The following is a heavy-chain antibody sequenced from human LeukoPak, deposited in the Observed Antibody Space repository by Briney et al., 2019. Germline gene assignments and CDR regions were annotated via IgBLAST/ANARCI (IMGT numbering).Heavy chain of an antibody. CDR1: GGSISSYH. CDR3: ARRTYDLWSGDYTGAFDI. D-gene: IGHD3-3*01. V-gene: IGHV4-59*01. CDR2: IYYSGST. Sequence: SETLSLTCTVSGGSISSYHWSWIRQPPGKGLEWIGYIYYSGSTNYNPSLKSRVTISVDTSKNQFSLKLNSVTAADTAVYYCARRTYDLWSGDYTGAFDIWGQGTMVTVSS. J-gene: IGHJ3*02.